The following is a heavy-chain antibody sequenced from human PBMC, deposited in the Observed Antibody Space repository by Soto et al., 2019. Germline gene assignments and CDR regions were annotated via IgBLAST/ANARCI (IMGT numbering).Heavy chain of an antibody. V-gene: IGHV1-18*01. CDR3: AREAPERRIAAAGTSGGWFDP. J-gene: IGHJ5*02. CDR2: ISAYNGNT. CDR1: GYTFTSYG. D-gene: IGHD6-13*01. Sequence: ASVKVSCKASGYTFTSYGISWVRQAPGQGLEWMGWISAYNGNTNYAQKLQGRVTMTTDTSTSTAYMELRSLRSDDTAVDDCAREAPERRIAAAGTSGGWFDPWGQGTLVTVSS.